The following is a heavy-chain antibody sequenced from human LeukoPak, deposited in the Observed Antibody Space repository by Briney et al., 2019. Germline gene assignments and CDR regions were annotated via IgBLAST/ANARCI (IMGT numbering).Heavy chain of an antibody. CDR1: GITLSNYA. D-gene: IGHD3-10*01. V-gene: IGHV3-23*01. CDR3: AKRGIVIRGVLIIGFHKEAYYFDY. J-gene: IGHJ4*02. CDR2: ISESGGST. Sequence: GGSLRLSCVVSGITLSNYAMSWVRQAPGMGLEWVSGISESGGSTKYADSVKGRFTISRDNSLNTVYLQMNSLRAEDTAVYFCAKRGIVIRGVLIIGFHKEAYYFDYWGQGILVTVSS.